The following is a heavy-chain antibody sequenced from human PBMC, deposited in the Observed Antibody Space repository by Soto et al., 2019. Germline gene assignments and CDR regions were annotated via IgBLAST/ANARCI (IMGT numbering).Heavy chain of an antibody. J-gene: IGHJ5*02. CDR2: IYYSGST. CDR3: ARAREGQQWLVLNWFDP. Sequence: SETLSLTCTVSGGSISSSSYYWGWIRQPPGKGLEWIGSIYYSGSTYYNPSLKSRVTISVDTSKNQFSLKLSSVTAADTAVYYCARAREGQQWLVLNWFDPWGQGTLVTAPQ. D-gene: IGHD6-19*01. CDR1: GGSISSSSYY. V-gene: IGHV4-39*01.